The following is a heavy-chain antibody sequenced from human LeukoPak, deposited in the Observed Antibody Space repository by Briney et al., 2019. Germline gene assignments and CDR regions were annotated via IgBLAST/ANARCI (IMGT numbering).Heavy chain of an antibody. CDR2: IIPIFGIA. Sequence: SVKVSCKASGGTFSSYAISWVRQAPGQGLEWMGRIIPIFGIANYAQKFQGRVTITPHKSTSTAYMEPTNLRSEDTAVYYCARSRKGPYAYYYYGMDVWGQGTRVSVSS. D-gene: IGHD1-14*01. V-gene: IGHV1-69*04. CDR3: ARSRKGPYAYYYYGMDV. CDR1: GGTFSSYA. J-gene: IGHJ6*02.